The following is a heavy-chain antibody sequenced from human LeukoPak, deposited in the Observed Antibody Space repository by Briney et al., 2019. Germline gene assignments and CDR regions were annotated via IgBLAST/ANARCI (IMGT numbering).Heavy chain of an antibody. CDR2: IHYSGNT. J-gene: IGHJ4*02. V-gene: IGHV4-59*02. D-gene: IGHD1-26*01. Sequence: SETLSLTCTVSGASVTTHYWSWIRQPPGKGLESIAYIHYSGNTNYNPSLKSRVTMAIDTSKNQISLNLTSVTAADTAVYYCARVRGASYIDSWGQGTLVTVSS. CDR1: GASVTTHY. CDR3: ARVRGASYIDS.